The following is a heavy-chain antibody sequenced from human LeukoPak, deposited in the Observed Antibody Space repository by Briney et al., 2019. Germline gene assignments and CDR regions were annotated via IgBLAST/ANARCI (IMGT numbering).Heavy chain of an antibody. J-gene: IGHJ4*02. CDR3: ARGTIGYCSSTSCAFDY. Sequence: SETLSLTCTVSGGSISSYYWSWIRQPPGKGLEWIGYIYYSGSTNYNPSLKSRVTISVDTSKNQFSLKLSSVTAADAAVYYCARGTIGYCSSTSCAFDYWGQGTLVTVSS. D-gene: IGHD2-2*01. CDR2: IYYSGST. CDR1: GGSISSYY. V-gene: IGHV4-59*01.